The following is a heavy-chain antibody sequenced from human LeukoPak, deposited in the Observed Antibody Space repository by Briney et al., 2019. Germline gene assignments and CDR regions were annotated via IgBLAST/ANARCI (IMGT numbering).Heavy chain of an antibody. CDR3: AKGHYYGSGNFYNY. D-gene: IGHD3-10*01. CDR2: ISGSGGNT. J-gene: IGHJ4*02. V-gene: IGHV3-23*01. Sequence: GGSLRLSCAASGFTFSSYAMSWVRQAPGKGLEWVSAISGSGGNTYYADSVKGRFTISRDNSKNTLYLQMNSLRAEDTAVYYCAKGHYYGSGNFYNYWGQGTLVTVSS. CDR1: GFTFSSYA.